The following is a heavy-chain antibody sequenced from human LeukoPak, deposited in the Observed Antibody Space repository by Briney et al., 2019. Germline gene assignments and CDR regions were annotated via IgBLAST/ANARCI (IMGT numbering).Heavy chain of an antibody. J-gene: IGHJ4*02. CDR3: ARDHGVGAEFDY. CDR2: ISSSSSYI. D-gene: IGHD1-26*01. Sequence: GGSLRLSCAASGFTFSSYSMNWVRQAPGKGLEWVSSISSSSSYIYYADSVKGRFTISRDNAKNSLYLQMNSLRAEDTAVYYCARDHGVGAEFDYWGQGTLVTVSS. V-gene: IGHV3-21*01. CDR1: GFTFSSYS.